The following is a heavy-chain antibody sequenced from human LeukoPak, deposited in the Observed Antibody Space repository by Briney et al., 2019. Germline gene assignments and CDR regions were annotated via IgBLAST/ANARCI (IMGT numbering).Heavy chain of an antibody. J-gene: IGHJ4*02. D-gene: IGHD6-13*01. CDR1: GGSFSGYY. CDR3: ARGLVYSSSPDYFDH. Sequence: KPSETLSLTCAVYGGSFSGYYWSWIRQPPGKGLEWIGEINHSGSTNYNPSLKSRVTISVDTSKNQFSLKLNSVSAADTAVYYCARGLVYSSSPDYFDHWGQGTLVTVSS. V-gene: IGHV4-34*01. CDR2: INHSGST.